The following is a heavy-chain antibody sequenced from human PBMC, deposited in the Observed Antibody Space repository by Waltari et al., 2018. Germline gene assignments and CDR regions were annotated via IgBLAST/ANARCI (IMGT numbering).Heavy chain of an antibody. CDR2: IITIPGTA. D-gene: IGHD6-19*01. CDR3: AAGPPSPMALAAYLVY. CDR1: GGTFSRYA. J-gene: IGHJ4*02. V-gene: IGHV1-69*11. Sequence: QVQLVQSGAAVKKPGSSVKVSCSASGGTFSRYAITWVRQAPGQGLEWMGTIITIPGTANYAQKFQGRVTISADESTITAYMELSSLRSEDTAVYYCAAGPPSPMALAAYLVYWGQGTLVSVSS.